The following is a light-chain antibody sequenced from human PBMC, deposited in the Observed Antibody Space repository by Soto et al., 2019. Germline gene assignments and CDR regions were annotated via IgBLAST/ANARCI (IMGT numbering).Light chain of an antibody. CDR3: QHYGASPKYT. CDR1: QSVSSNY. Sequence: EIVLTQSPGTLSVSPGERATLSCRASQSVSSNYLAWYQQKPGQAPRLLIYDASSRAIGIPDRFSGSGSGTDFTITISRLEPEDFAVYYCQHYGASPKYTFGQGTKVDI. V-gene: IGKV3-20*01. CDR2: DAS. J-gene: IGKJ2*01.